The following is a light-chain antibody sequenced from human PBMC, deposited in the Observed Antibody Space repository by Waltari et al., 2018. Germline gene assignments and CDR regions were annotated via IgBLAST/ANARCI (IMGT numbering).Light chain of an antibody. CDR2: EGR. CDR3: CSYAGSVV. V-gene: IGLV2-23*01. Sequence: QSALTQPASVTGSTGQSITISCTGTISDVGSYKHVSWYQQHPGKDPKLMMYEGRKRPSGVSNRFSGSKSGNTASLTISGLQAEDEAYYYCCSYAGSVVFGGGTKLTVL. J-gene: IGLJ2*01. CDR1: ISDVGSYKH.